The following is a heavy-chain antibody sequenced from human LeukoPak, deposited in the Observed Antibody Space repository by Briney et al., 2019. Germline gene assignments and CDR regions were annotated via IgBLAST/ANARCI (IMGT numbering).Heavy chain of an antibody. CDR1: GYTFTGYY. CDR3: ARDLSVVVPAATSPGIRWGFDP. V-gene: IGHV1-2*02. Sequence: ASVKVSCKASGYTFTGYYMHWVRQAPGQGLEWMGWINPNSGGTNYAQKFQGRVTMTRDTSISTAYMELSRLRSDDTAVYYCARDLSVVVPAATSPGIRWGFDPWGQGTLVTVSS. J-gene: IGHJ5*02. CDR2: INPNSGGT. D-gene: IGHD2-2*01.